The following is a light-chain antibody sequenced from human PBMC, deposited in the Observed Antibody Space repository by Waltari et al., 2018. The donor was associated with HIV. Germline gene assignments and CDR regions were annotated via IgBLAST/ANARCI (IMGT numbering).Light chain of an antibody. CDR2: SYG. CDR1: SSNIGSNT. V-gene: IGLV1-44*01. Sequence: QSVLNQSPSASGTPGQRVIISCSGSSSNIGSNTVTWYQQFPGTAPKLLIYSYGQRPSGCPERFSGSKSATSASLAISRLRSEDEADYYCATWDDSLNTWVFGGGTKLTVL. CDR3: ATWDDSLNTWV. J-gene: IGLJ3*02.